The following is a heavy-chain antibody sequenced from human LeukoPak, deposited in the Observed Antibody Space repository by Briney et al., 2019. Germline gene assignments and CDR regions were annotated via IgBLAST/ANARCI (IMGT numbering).Heavy chain of an antibody. D-gene: IGHD2-2*02. CDR1: GFTFSSYA. CDR3: AKGGLRYCSSTRCYKGFVV. J-gene: IGHJ4*02. CDR2: ISGSGGST. V-gene: IGHV3-23*01. Sequence: GGSLRLSCAASGFTFSSYAMSWVRQAPGKGLEWVSAISGSGGSTYYADSVKGRFTISRDNSKNTLYLQMNSLRAEDTAVYYCAKGGLRYCSSTRCYKGFVVWGQGTLVTVSS.